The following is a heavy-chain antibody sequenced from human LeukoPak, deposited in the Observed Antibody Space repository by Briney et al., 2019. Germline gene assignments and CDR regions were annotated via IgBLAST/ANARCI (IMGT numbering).Heavy chain of an antibody. J-gene: IGHJ4*02. CDR1: GFTFSSTW. CDR2: INSDGSST. V-gene: IGHV3-74*01. CDR3: AKEGRRYFDY. Sequence: GGSLRLSCTASGFTFSSTWMHWVRQAPGKGLVWVSRINSDGSSTIYADSVKGRFTISRDNSKNTLFLQMNSLRGEDTAVYYCAKEGRRYFDYWGQGNLVTVST.